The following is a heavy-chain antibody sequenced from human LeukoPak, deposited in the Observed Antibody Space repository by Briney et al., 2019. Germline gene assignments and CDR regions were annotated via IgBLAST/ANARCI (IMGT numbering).Heavy chain of an antibody. V-gene: IGHV3-7*01. CDR3: AREQGGYSGYDLVLDY. J-gene: IGHJ4*02. D-gene: IGHD5-12*01. CDR2: IKQDGSEK. Sequence: GGSLRLSCAAFGFTFSSYWMSWVRQAPGKGLEWVANIKQDGSEKYYVDSVKGRFTISRDNAKNSLYLQMNSLRAEDTAVYYCAREQGGYSGYDLVLDYWGQGTLVTVSS. CDR1: GFTFSSYW.